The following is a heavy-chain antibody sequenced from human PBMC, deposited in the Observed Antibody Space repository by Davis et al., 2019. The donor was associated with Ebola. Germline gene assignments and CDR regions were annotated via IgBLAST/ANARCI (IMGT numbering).Heavy chain of an antibody. V-gene: IGHV3-74*01. CDR1: GFTFSSNW. Sequence: GESLKISCAASGFTFSSNWMHWVRQAPGKGLVWVSRTNSDGSITSYADSVKGRFTISRDNAKNTVYLQMSSLRVEDTAVYYCANGKDPDYWGQGTLVTVSS. J-gene: IGHJ4*02. CDR3: ANGKDPDY. D-gene: IGHD2-8*01. CDR2: TNSDGSIT.